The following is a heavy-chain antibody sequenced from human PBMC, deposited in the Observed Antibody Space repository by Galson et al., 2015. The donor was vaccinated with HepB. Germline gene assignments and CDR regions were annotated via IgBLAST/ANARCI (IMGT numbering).Heavy chain of an antibody. Sequence: TLSLTCTVSGGSISSGGYYWSWIRQHPGKGLEWIGYIYYSGSTYYDPSLKSRVTISVDTSKNQFSLKLSSVTAADTAVYYCARGGYSGYDYETEWYFDLWGRGTLVTVSS. V-gene: IGHV4-31*03. CDR3: ARGGYSGYDYETEWYFDL. J-gene: IGHJ2*01. CDR2: IYYSGST. D-gene: IGHD5-12*01. CDR1: GGSISSGGYY.